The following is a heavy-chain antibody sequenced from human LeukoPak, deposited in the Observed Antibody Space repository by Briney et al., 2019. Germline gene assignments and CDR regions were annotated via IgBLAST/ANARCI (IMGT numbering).Heavy chain of an antibody. V-gene: IGHV3-64*01. CDR2: ISSNGGST. CDR3: GRDGGTAMVFGAFDI. CDR1: GFTFSSYP. Sequence: GGSLRLSCAASGFTFSSYPMHWVRQAPGKGLEYVSAISSNGGSTYYANSVKGRFTTTRDNSKNTLYLQMGSLRAEDMAVYYRGRDGGTAMVFGAFDIWGQGTMVTVSS. J-gene: IGHJ3*02. D-gene: IGHD5-18*01.